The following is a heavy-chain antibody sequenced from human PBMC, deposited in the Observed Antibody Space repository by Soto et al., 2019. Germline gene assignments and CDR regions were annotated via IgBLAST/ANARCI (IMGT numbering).Heavy chain of an antibody. CDR2: MNPNSGNT. V-gene: IGHV1-8*01. CDR1: GYTFTSYD. D-gene: IGHD5-18*01. CDR3: AREYVDTAMVGDYYGMDV. Sequence: ASVKVSCKASGYTFTSYDINWVRQATGQGLEWMGWMNPNSGNTGYAQKFQGRVTMTMNTSISTAYMELSSLRFEDTAVYYCAREYVDTAMVGDYYGMDVWGQGTTVTVSS. J-gene: IGHJ6*02.